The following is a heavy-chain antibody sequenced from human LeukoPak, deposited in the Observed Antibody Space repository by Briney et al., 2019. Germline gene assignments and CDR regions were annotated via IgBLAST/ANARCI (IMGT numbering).Heavy chain of an antibody. CDR2: ISSSSRYI. D-gene: IGHD5-18*01. CDR1: GFTFSNYS. Sequence: PGGSLRLSCAASGFTFSNYSMNWVRQAPGKGLEWVSSISSSSRYIYYADSVKGRFTISRDNSKNTLYLQMNSLRPEDTAVYYCAKSGRRGYSYGSRFKYYFDYWGQGTLVTVSS. V-gene: IGHV3-21*01. J-gene: IGHJ4*02. CDR3: AKSGRRGYSYGSRFKYYFDY.